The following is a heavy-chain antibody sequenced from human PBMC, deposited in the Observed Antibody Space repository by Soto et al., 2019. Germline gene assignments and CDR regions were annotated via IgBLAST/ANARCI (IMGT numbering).Heavy chain of an antibody. V-gene: IGHV3-7*01. CDR3: ARVGRYGWDFDH. CDR1: EFSFRSYW. CDR2: INEDGSQK. Sequence: QPGGSLRLSCAASEFSFRSYWMTWVRQAPGKGLEWVALINEDGSQKYYVGSVKGRFIISRDNAKDSVYMQMDSLRAGETAVYFCARVGRYGWDFDHWGQGTLVTVSS. J-gene: IGHJ4*02. D-gene: IGHD5-18*01.